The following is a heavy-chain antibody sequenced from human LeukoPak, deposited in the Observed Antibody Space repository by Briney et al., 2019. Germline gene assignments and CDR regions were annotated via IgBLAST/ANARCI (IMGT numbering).Heavy chain of an antibody. J-gene: IGHJ3*02. CDR3: ARLPPGPLDAFDI. V-gene: IGHV4-59*01. CDR2: IYYSGST. CDR1: GGSISSYY. Sequence: TETLSLTCTASGGSISSYYWSWIRQPPGKGLEWIGYIYYSGSTNYNPSLKSRVTISVDTSKNQFSLKLSSVTAADTAVYYCARLPPGPLDAFDIWGQGTMVTVSS.